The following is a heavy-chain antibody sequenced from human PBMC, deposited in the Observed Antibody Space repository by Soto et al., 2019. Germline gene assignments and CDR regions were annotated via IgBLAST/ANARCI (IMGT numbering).Heavy chain of an antibody. V-gene: IGHV1-8*01. CDR1: GYTFTSYD. CDR3: ARERSAAGTGWFDP. CDR2: MNPNSGNT. D-gene: IGHD6-13*01. J-gene: IGHJ5*02. Sequence: QVQLVQSGAEVKKSGASVKVSCKASGYTFTSYDINWVRQATGQGLERMGWMNPNSGNTGYAQKFQDRVTMTRNTSISTAYMELSSLRYEDTAVYYCARERSAAGTGWFDPWGQGTLVTVSS.